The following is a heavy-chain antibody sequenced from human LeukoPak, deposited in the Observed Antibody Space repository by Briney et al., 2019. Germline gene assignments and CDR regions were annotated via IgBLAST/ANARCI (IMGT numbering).Heavy chain of an antibody. J-gene: IGHJ4*02. CDR2: IYHSGST. D-gene: IGHD3-9*01. V-gene: IGHV4-30-2*01. Sequence: PSQTLSLTCAVSGGSTRRGGYSWSWIRQPPGKGLDWIGYIYHSGSTYYHPSLKSRVTISVDRSKNQFSLKLSSVTAADMFFKQKAAYEILTGFVFDYWGQGTLVTVSS. CDR1: GGSTRRGGYS. CDR3: AAYEILTGFVFDY.